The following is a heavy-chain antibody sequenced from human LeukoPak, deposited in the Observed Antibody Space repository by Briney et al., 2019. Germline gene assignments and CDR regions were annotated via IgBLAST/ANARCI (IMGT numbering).Heavy chain of an antibody. CDR2: ISYDGSNK. V-gene: IGHV3-30*18. CDR3: AKDWYYYGWAPYWYFDL. J-gene: IGHJ2*01. CDR1: GFTFSSYG. Sequence: PGGSLRLSCAASGFTFSSYGMHWVRQAPGKGLEWVAVISYDGSNKYYADSVKGRFTISRDNSKSTLYLQMNSLRAEDTAVYYCAKDWYYYGWAPYWYFDLWGRGTLVTVSS. D-gene: IGHD3-10*01.